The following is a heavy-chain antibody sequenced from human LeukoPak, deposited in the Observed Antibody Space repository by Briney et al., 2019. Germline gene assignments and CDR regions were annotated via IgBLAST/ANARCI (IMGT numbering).Heavy chain of an antibody. V-gene: IGHV4-4*07. J-gene: IGHJ4*02. Sequence: PSETLSLTCTVSGGSISSYYWSWIRQPAGKGLEWIGRIYTSGSTNYNPSLKSRVTMSVDTSKNQFSLKLSSVTAADTAVYYCARGAVAARPWYFDYWGQGTLVTVSS. CDR1: GGSISSYY. D-gene: IGHD6-6*01. CDR3: ARGAVAARPWYFDY. CDR2: IYTSGST.